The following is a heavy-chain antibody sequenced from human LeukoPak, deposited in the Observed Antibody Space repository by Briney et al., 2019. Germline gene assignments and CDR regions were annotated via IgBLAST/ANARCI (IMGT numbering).Heavy chain of an antibody. J-gene: IGHJ6*03. D-gene: IGHD1-26*01. CDR2: IYYSGST. CDR1: GFTFSSYS. CDR3: ARAGATNYYYYMDV. V-gene: IGHV4-59*12. Sequence: GSLRLSCAASGFTFSSYSMNWVRQAPGKGLEWIGYIYYSGSTNYNPSLKSRVTMSVDTSKNQFSLKLSSVTAADTAVYYCARAGATNYYYYMDVWGKGTTVTVSS.